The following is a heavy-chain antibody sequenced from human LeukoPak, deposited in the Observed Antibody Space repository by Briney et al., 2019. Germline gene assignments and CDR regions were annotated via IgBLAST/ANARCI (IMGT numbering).Heavy chain of an antibody. CDR1: GFTVSSNY. Sequence: GGSLRLSCAASGFTVSSNYMSWVRQAPGKGLEWVSVIYSGGSTYYADSVKGRFTISRDNSKNTLYLHMNSLRAEDTAVYYCARGIAPYYGMDVWGQGTTVTVSS. CDR3: ARGIAPYYGMDV. J-gene: IGHJ6*02. D-gene: IGHD6-13*01. V-gene: IGHV3-53*01. CDR2: IYSGGST.